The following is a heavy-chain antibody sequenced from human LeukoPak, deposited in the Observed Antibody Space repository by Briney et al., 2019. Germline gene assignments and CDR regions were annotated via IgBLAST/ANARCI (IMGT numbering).Heavy chain of an antibody. CDR1: GGSISSYY. V-gene: IGHV4-59*01. Sequence: SETLSLTCTVSGGSISSYYWSWIRQPPGKGLEWIGYIYYSGSTNYNPSLKSRVTISVDTSKNQFSLKLSSVTAADTAVYYCARVGVVWGQGTLVTVSS. J-gene: IGHJ4*02. D-gene: IGHD2-21*01. CDR3: ARVGVV. CDR2: IYYSGST.